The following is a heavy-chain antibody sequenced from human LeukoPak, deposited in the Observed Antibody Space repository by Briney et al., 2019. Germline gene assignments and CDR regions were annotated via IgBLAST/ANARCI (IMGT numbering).Heavy chain of an antibody. J-gene: IGHJ4*02. CDR3: AREVVATASAFDC. V-gene: IGHV3-7*03. D-gene: IGHD2-21*01. CDR1: GFGFSSFW. Sequence: GGSLRLSCTASGFGFSSFWISWVRQPPGKGLEWVANIMDDGSVTNHMDSLKGRFSISRDNARNSLYLQISSLRAQDTAVYYCAREVVATASAFDCWPQGPLLTVST. CDR2: IMDDGSVT.